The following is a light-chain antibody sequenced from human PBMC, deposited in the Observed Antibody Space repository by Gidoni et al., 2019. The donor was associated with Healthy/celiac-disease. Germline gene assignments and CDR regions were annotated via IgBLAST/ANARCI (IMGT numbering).Light chain of an antibody. Sequence: EIVMTQSPATLSVSPGERATPSCRASPSVGSSLAWYQQKPGQAPRLLVYGASTRATAFPARFSGSGSGTEFTLTISSLQSEDFAVYYCQQFYSWPLTFGGGTKVEIK. CDR1: PSVGSS. V-gene: IGKV3-15*01. CDR2: GAS. CDR3: QQFYSWPLT. J-gene: IGKJ4*01.